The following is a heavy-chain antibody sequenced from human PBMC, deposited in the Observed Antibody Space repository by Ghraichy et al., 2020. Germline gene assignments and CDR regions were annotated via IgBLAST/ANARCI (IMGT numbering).Heavy chain of an antibody. Sequence: ASVKVSCKASGYTFTSYYMHWVRQAPGQGLEWMGIINPSGGSTSYAQKFQGRVTMTRDTSTSTVYMELSSLRSEDTAVYYCARDQGDTAMVTFGMDVWGQGTTVTVSS. J-gene: IGHJ6*02. V-gene: IGHV1-46*03. CDR3: ARDQGDTAMVTFGMDV. CDR2: INPSGGST. CDR1: GYTFTSYY. D-gene: IGHD5-18*01.